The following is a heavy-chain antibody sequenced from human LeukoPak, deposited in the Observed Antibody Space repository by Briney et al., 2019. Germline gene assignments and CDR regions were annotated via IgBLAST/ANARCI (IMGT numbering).Heavy chain of an antibody. V-gene: IGHV4-34*01. J-gene: IGHJ4*02. CDR1: GGSFSGYY. Sequence: SETLSLTCAVYGGSFSGYYWSWIRQPPGKGLEWIGELNHSESTNYNPSLKSRVTISVDTSKNQFSLKLTSVTAADTALYYCARLRGGSRSIVVVTANNFDYWGQGTLVTVSS. CDR3: ARLRGGSRSIVVVTANNFDY. D-gene: IGHD2-21*02. CDR2: LNHSEST.